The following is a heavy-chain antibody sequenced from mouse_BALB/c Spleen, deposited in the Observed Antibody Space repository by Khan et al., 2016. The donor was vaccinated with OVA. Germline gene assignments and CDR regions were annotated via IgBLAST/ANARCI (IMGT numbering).Heavy chain of an antibody. CDR3: ARVYGGDYDY. Sequence: EVQLQELGPGLVKPSQSLSLTCTVTGYSITSDYAWNWIRQFPGNKLEWMGFISYSGNTKYNPSLKSRISITRDTSENQFFLQLNSVTTEDTATYYCARVYGGDYDYWGQGTTLTVSS. D-gene: IGHD1-1*01. CDR2: ISYSGNT. V-gene: IGHV3-2*02. J-gene: IGHJ2*01. CDR1: GYSITSDYA.